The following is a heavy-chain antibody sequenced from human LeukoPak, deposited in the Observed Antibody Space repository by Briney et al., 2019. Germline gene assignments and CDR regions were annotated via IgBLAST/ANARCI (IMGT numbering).Heavy chain of an antibody. V-gene: IGHV1-3*01. Sequence: GASVKVSCKASGYTFTSYAMHWVRQAPGQRLEWMGWINAGNGNTKYSQKFQGRVTITRDTSASTAYMELSSLRPEDTAVYYCARYTYYYDSSGYYRHFDYWGQGTLVTVSS. J-gene: IGHJ4*02. CDR2: INAGNGNT. CDR3: ARYTYYYDSSGYYRHFDY. D-gene: IGHD3-22*01. CDR1: GYTFTSYA.